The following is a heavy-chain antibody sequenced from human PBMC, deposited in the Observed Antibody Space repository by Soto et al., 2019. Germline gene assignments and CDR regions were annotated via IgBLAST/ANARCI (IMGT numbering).Heavy chain of an antibody. V-gene: IGHV1-69*06. D-gene: IGHD3-3*01. CDR1: GGTFSSYA. J-gene: IGHJ5*02. Sequence: SVKVSCKASGGTFSSYAISWVRQAPGQGLEWMGGIIPIFGTANYAQKFQGRVTITADKSTSTAYMELSSLRSEDTAVYYCARDLEEQGVAWGWFDPWGHGTLVTVSS. CDR2: IIPIFGTA. CDR3: ARDLEEQGVAWGWFDP.